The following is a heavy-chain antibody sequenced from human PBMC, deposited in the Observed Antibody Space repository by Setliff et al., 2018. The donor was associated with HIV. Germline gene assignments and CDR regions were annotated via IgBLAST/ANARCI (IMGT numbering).Heavy chain of an antibody. Sequence: PSETLSLTCTVSGDSISSNNYYWAWIRQSPGKGLEWIGCIFYGGSVYGSGRTFFNPSLKSRVTISVDTSKNQFSLKLSSVTAADTAVYYCTIDYGDYEGWFDPWGQGTLVTVSS. D-gene: IGHD4-17*01. CDR1: GDSISSNNYY. J-gene: IGHJ5*02. CDR2: IFYGGSVYGSGRT. V-gene: IGHV4-39*07. CDR3: TIDYGDYEGWFDP.